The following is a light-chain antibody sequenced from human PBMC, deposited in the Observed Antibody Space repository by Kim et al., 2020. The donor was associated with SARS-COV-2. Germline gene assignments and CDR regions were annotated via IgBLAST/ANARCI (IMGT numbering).Light chain of an antibody. V-gene: IGLV3-1*01. Sequence: VSPGQTASITCSGDKLGDKYACWYQQKPGQSPVLVIYQNSKRPSGIPERFSGSNSGDTATLTISGTQAMDEADYFCQAWDSSTVVFGGGTQLTVL. CDR1: KLGDKY. J-gene: IGLJ2*01. CDR2: QNS. CDR3: QAWDSSTVV.